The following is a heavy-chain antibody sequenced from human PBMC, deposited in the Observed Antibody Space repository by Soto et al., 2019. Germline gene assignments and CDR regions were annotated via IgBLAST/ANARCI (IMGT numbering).Heavy chain of an antibody. V-gene: IGHV3-48*03. J-gene: IGHJ6*02. CDR3: ARENPLITIFGGDYYYGLDV. Sequence: PGGSLRLSCAASGCSFLSYDMNWVRQAPGKGLEWVAYISGSGSSIYYADSVKGRFTISRDNAKNSVYLQMNSLRSEDTAVYYCARENPLITIFGGDYYYGLDVWGQGTMVTVSS. D-gene: IGHD3-3*01. CDR1: GCSFLSYD. CDR2: ISGSGSSI.